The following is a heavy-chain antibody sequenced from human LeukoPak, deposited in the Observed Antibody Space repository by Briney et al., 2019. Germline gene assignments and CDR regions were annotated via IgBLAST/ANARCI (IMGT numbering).Heavy chain of an antibody. CDR3: ARGEDTAMVLLDY. J-gene: IGHJ4*02. CDR2: IYYSGIT. Sequence: SETLSLTCTVSGGSISSYYWSWIRQPPGKGLEWIGYIYYSGITNYNPSLKSRVTISVDTSENQFSLKLSSVTAADTAVYYCARGEDTAMVLLDYWGQGTLVTVSS. CDR1: GGSISSYY. V-gene: IGHV4-59*08. D-gene: IGHD5-18*01.